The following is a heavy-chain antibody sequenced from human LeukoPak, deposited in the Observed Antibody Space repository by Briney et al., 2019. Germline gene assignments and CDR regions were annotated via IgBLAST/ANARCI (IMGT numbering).Heavy chain of an antibody. D-gene: IGHD3-22*01. CDR2: IIPIFGTA. CDR3: ASAYDSSGYYYGVGDY. CDR1: GGTFSSYA. J-gene: IGHJ4*02. V-gene: IGHV1-69*05. Sequence: GASVKVPCKASGGTFSSYAISWVRQAPGQGLEWMGGIIPIFGTANYAQKFQGRVTITTDESTSTAYMELSSLRSEDTAVYYCASAYDSSGYYYGVGDYWGQGTLVTVSS.